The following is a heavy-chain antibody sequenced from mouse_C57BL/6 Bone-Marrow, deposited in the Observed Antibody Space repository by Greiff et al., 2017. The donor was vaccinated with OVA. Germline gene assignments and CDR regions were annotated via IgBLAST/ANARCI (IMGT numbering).Heavy chain of an antibody. D-gene: IGHD2-4*01. V-gene: IGHV1-39*01. CDR2: INPNYGTT. Sequence: EVKLMEPGPELVKPGASVKISCKASGYSFTDYNMNWVKQSNGKSLEWIGVINPNYGTTSYNQKFKGKATLTVDQSSSTAYMQLNSLTSEDSAVYYCARSTFIYNDYPYAMDYWGQGTSVTVSS. J-gene: IGHJ4*01. CDR3: ARSTFIYNDYPYAMDY. CDR1: GYSFTDYN.